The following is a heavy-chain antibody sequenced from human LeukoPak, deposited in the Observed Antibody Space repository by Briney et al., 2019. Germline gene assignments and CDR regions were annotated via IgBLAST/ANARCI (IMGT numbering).Heavy chain of an antibody. CDR1: GSTFSSYW. CDR3: AIGDCSSTSCYSIDY. D-gene: IGHD2-2*01. Sequence: PGGSLRLSCAASGSTFSSYWMSWVRQAPGKGLEWVAVIWYDGSNKYYADSVKGRFTISRDNSKNTLYLQMNSLRAEDTAVYYCAIGDCSSTSCYSIDYWGQGTLVTVSS. CDR2: IWYDGSNK. V-gene: IGHV3-33*08. J-gene: IGHJ4*02.